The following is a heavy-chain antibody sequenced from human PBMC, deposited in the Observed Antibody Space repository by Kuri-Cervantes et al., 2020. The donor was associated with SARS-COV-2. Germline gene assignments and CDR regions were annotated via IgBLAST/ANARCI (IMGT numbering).Heavy chain of an antibody. J-gene: IGHJ4*02. CDR2: NYYSESH. CDR1: GGSISSYY. Sequence: SETLSLTCTVSGGSISSYYWSWIRQPPGKGLEWYGYNYYSESHYYNPSLKSRVTITVDTSKNQFSLKLSSLTAADTAVYYLARRARPYELGGSYIDYWGQGTLVTVSS. V-gene: IGHV4-59*08. D-gene: IGHD1-26*01. CDR3: ARRARPYELGGSYIDY.